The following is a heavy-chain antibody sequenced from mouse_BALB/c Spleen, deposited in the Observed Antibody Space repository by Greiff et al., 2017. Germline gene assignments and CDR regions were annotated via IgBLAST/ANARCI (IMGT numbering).Heavy chain of an antibody. J-gene: IGHJ3*01. D-gene: IGHD2-4*01. CDR3: ARAGENDYDVGFAY. Sequence: QVQLQQSGAELVRPGTSVKVSCKASGYAFTNYLIEWVKQRPGQGLEWIGVINPGSGGTNYNEKFKGKATLTADKSSSTAYMQLSSLTSDDSAVYFCARAGENDYDVGFAYWGQGTLVTVSA. V-gene: IGHV1-54*01. CDR1: GYAFTNYL. CDR2: INPGSGGT.